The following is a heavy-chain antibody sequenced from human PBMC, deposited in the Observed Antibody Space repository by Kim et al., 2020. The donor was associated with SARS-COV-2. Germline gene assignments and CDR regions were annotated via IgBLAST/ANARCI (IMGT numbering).Heavy chain of an antibody. CDR3: ARVLCSSTSCYAFDY. J-gene: IGHJ4*02. D-gene: IGHD2-2*01. CDR2: IIPILGIA. CDR1: GGTFSSYA. Sequence: SVKVSCKASGGTFSSYAISWVRQAPGQGLEWMGRIIPILGIANYAQKFQGRVTITADKSTSTAYMELSSLRSEDTAVYYCARVLCSSTSCYAFDYWGQGTLVTVSS. V-gene: IGHV1-69*04.